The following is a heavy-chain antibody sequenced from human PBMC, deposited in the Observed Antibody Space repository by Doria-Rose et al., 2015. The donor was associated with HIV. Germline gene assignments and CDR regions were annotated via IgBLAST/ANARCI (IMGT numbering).Heavy chain of an antibody. CDR3: ARIKSSRWYHKYYFDF. J-gene: IGHJ4*02. D-gene: IGHD6-13*01. CDR2: IFSDDER. CDR1: GVSLSSPGMG. Sequence: QVTLKESGPVLVKPTETLTLTCTVSGVSLSSPGMGVSWIRQPPGKALEWLANIFSDDERSYNTSLKSRLTISRGTSNSQVVLPMPDMDPVDTATYYCARIKSSRWYHKYYFDFWGQGTLVIVSA. V-gene: IGHV2-26*01.